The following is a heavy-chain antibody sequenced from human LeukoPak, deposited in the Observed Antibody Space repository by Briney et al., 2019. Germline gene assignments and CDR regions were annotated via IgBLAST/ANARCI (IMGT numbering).Heavy chain of an antibody. CDR1: GFTFSSHG. CDR3: AKSRGYYYEKSGPADY. D-gene: IGHD3-22*01. Sequence: GGSLRLSCAASGFTFSSHGMHWVRQAPGKGLEWVAVISYDASNKYYTDSVKGRFTISRDNSKNTLYLQMNSLSAEDTAVYYCAKSRGYYYEKSGPADYWGQGTLVTVSS. CDR2: ISYDASNK. J-gene: IGHJ4*02. V-gene: IGHV3-30*18.